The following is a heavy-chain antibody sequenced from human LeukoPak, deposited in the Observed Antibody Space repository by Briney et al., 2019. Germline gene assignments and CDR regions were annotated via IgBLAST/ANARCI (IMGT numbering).Heavy chain of an antibody. V-gene: IGHV3-7*01. Sequence: SGGSLRLSCAASGFTFSSYRMSWVRQAPGKGLEWVANIKQDGSEKYYVDSVKGRFTISRDNAKNSLYLQMNSLRAEDTAVYYCARAVPFYCSSTSCQNHDYYYYYMDVWGKGTTVTVSS. CDR2: IKQDGSEK. D-gene: IGHD2-2*01. CDR3: ARAVPFYCSSTSCQNHDYYYYYMDV. J-gene: IGHJ6*03. CDR1: GFTFSSYR.